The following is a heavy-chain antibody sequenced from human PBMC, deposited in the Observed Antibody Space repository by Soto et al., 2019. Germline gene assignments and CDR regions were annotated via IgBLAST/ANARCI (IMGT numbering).Heavy chain of an antibody. CDR2: ISSSSSTI. J-gene: IGHJ6*04. Sequence: GGSLRLSCAASGFTFSSYSMNWVRQAPGKGLEWVSDISSSSSTIDYADSVKGRFTISRDNAKNSLYLQMNSLRDEDTAVYYCAADSGYDPILGYNYYGMDVWGKGTTVTVSP. V-gene: IGHV3-48*02. CDR3: AADSGYDPILGYNYYGMDV. CDR1: GFTFSSYS. D-gene: IGHD5-12*01.